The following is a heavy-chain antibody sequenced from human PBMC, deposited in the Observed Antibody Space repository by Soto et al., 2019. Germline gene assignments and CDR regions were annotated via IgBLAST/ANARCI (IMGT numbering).Heavy chain of an antibody. J-gene: IGHJ4*01. Sequence: GESLKISCKGSGYSFTTYWIGWVRQMPGKGLEWMGIIYPGDSDSRYSPSFQGQVTFSADKSISTAYLQWSSLQASDTAMYSCALTTVVPPASFDRWGHGTLVTVSS. V-gene: IGHV5-51*01. CDR1: GYSFTTYW. CDR2: IYPGDSDS. CDR3: ALTTVVPPASFDR. D-gene: IGHD2-2*01.